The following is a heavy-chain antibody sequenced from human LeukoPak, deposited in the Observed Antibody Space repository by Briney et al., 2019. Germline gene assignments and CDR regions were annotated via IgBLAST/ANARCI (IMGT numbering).Heavy chain of an antibody. D-gene: IGHD2-15*01. J-gene: IGHJ4*02. V-gene: IGHV4-34*01. Sequence: PSETLSLTCAVYGGSFSGYYGSWIRQPPGKGLEWIGEINHSGSTNYNPSLKSRVTISVDTSKNQFSLKLSSVTAADTAVYYCARDARRHCSGGSCYAPFDYWGQGTLVTVSS. CDR1: GGSFSGYY. CDR2: INHSGST. CDR3: ARDARRHCSGGSCYAPFDY.